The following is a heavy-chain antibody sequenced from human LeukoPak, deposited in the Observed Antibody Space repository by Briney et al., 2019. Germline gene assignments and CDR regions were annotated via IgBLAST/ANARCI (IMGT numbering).Heavy chain of an antibody. CDR1: GYTFTNYD. Sequence: ASVKVSCKASGYTFTNYDINWVRQAAGQGLEWMGWMNPNSGNTNYAHKFQGRVTMTRNTSITTAYMELSSLRSEDTAVYYCLAYYRSIGCYWGQRTLVTVSS. CDR2: MNPNSGNT. D-gene: IGHD1-26*01. CDR3: LAYYRSIGCY. V-gene: IGHV1-8*01. J-gene: IGHJ4*02.